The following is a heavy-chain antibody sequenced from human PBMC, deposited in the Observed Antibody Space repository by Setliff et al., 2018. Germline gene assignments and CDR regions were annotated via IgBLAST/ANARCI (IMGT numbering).Heavy chain of an antibody. CDR2: IYSSGST. CDR3: ARESRYYYDNLGTLDY. CDR1: GGSISSGDYY. D-gene: IGHD3-22*01. J-gene: IGHJ4*02. V-gene: IGHV4-30-4*08. Sequence: TLSLTCTVSGGSISSGDYYWSWIRQPPGKGLEWIGYIYSSGSTYYNPSLKSRVSISVDTSKNQFSLKLSSVTAADTAVYSCARESRYYYDNLGTLDYWGQGTLVTVSS.